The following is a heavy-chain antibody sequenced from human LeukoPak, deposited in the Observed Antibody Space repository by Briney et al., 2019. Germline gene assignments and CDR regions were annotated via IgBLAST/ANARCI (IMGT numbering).Heavy chain of an antibody. D-gene: IGHD4-17*01. CDR3: ARVVSGDYFYYYYYMDV. V-gene: IGHV5-51*01. CDR2: IYPGDSDT. Sequence: GESLKISCKGSGYSFTSYWIGWVRQLPGKGLEWMGIIYPGDSDTRYSPSFQGQVTISADKSISTAYLQWSSLKASDTAMYYCARVVSGDYFYYYYYMDVWGKGTTVTVSS. J-gene: IGHJ6*03. CDR1: GYSFTSYW.